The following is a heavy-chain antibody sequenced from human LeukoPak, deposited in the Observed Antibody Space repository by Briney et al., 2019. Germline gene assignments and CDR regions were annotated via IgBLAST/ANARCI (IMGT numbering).Heavy chain of an antibody. D-gene: IGHD6-13*01. Sequence: RLXXAAXXFTXXXXWMSXVRXAXXXXXXXXSXISGSGGNTYYADSVKGRFTISRDNSKNTLYLQMNSLRAEDTAIYYCAKPSGIAAADFDYWGQGTLVTVSS. CDR1: XFTXXXXW. CDR2: ISGSGGNT. V-gene: IGHV3-23*01. J-gene: IGHJ4*02. CDR3: AKPSGIAAADFDY.